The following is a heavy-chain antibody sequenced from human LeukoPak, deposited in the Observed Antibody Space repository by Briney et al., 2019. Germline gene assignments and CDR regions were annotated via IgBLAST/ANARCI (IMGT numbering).Heavy chain of an antibody. J-gene: IGHJ4*02. Sequence: PGGSLRLSCAVSGFTVSSNHMSWVRQAPGKGLEWVSSISVNGGTTYYADSVKGRFTISRDSSKNTLYLQMNSLRAEDTAVYYCVKGGGNVRRYFEYWGQGTLVTVSS. CDR2: ISVNGGTT. CDR1: GFTVSSNH. V-gene: IGHV3-23*01. CDR3: VKGGGNVRRYFEY. D-gene: IGHD4-23*01.